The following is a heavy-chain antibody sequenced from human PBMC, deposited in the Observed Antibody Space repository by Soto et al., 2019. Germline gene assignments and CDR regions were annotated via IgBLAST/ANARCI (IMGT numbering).Heavy chain of an antibody. J-gene: IGHJ3*02. CDR1: GGSFSGYY. Sequence: PSETLSLTCAVYGGSFSGYYWSWIRQPPGKGLEWIGEINHSGSTNYNPSLKSRVTISVDTSKNQFSLKLSSVTAADTAVYYCARMRGGWLLSQNAFDIWGQGTMVTVSS. CDR2: INHSGST. D-gene: IGHD3-3*01. V-gene: IGHV4-34*01. CDR3: ARMRGGWLLSQNAFDI.